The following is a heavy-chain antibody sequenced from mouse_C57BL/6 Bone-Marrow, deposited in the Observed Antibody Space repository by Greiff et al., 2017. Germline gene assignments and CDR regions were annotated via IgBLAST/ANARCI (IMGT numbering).Heavy chain of an antibody. Sequence: QVHVKQSGPELVKPGASVKISCKASGYSFTSYYIHWVKQRPGRGLEWIGWIYPGSGNTKYNEKFKGKATLTADTSSSTAYMQLSSLTSEDSAVYYCARNYGSRTWFAYWGQGTLVTVSA. CDR1: GYSFTSYY. V-gene: IGHV1-66*01. CDR3: ARNYGSRTWFAY. J-gene: IGHJ3*01. CDR2: IYPGSGNT. D-gene: IGHD1-1*01.